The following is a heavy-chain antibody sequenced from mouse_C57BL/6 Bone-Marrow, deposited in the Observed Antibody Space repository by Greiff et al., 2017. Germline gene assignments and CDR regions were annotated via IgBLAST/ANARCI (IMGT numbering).Heavy chain of an antibody. Sequence: VQLQQSDAELVKPGASVTISCKVSGYTFTDHAIHWMKQRPEHGLEWIGSIYPRDGSTKYNQKFKGKATVTADKSSSTAYMQLNSLTSEDSAVYVCARWGGRFYAGDYWGQGTSVTVSS. V-gene: IGHV1-78*01. CDR2: IYPRDGST. CDR1: GYTFTDHA. CDR3: ARWGGRFYAGDY. D-gene: IGHD1-1*01. J-gene: IGHJ4*01.